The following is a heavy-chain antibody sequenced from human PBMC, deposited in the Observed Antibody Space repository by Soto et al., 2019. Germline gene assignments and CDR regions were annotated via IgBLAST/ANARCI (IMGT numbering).Heavy chain of an antibody. J-gene: IGHJ4*02. CDR1: GFTFSSYA. Sequence: EVQLLESGGGLVQPGGSLRLSCAASGFTFSSYAMSWVRQAPGKGLEWVSAISGSGGSTYYADSVKGRFTISRDNSKNTLYLQMNSLRAEDTAVYYCAGSGWFWERHSNDYWGQGTLVTVSS. D-gene: IGHD6-19*01. CDR2: ISGSGGST. V-gene: IGHV3-23*01. CDR3: AGSGWFWERHSNDY.